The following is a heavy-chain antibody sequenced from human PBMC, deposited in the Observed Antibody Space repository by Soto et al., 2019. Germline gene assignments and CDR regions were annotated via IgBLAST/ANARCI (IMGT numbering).Heavy chain of an antibody. J-gene: IGHJ6*02. CDR1: GYTFTSYG. D-gene: IGHD2-21*02. CDR3: ARGSDCGGDCYYFHVHYGMDV. CDR2: ISAYNGNT. Sequence: QVQLVQSGAEVKKPGASVKVSCKASGYTFTSYGISWVRQAPGQGLEWMGWISAYNGNTNYAQKLQGRVTMTTDTSTSTADMELRSLRSDDTAVYYCARGSDCGGDCYYFHVHYGMDVWGQGTTVTVSS. V-gene: IGHV1-18*01.